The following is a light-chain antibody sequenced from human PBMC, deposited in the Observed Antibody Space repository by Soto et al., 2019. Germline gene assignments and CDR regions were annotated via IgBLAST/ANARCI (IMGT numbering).Light chain of an antibody. CDR2: GAS. CDR1: QSVNTQ. V-gene: IGKV3-20*01. J-gene: IGKJ1*01. CDR3: QQYGGSNRT. Sequence: IVLTQSPCTLSLSPWERATLSCSASQSVNTQLAWYQQKPGQAPRLIVHGASSRATGVPVRITGSGSGTDFTLSISRLEPEDFAVYYCQQYGGSNRTFGQGTKVDIK.